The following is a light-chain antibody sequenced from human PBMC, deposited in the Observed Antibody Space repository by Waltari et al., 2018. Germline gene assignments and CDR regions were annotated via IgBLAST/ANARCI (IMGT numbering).Light chain of an antibody. CDR2: GAS. CDR3: QHYVRLPVT. Sequence: IVSTQSPGTLSSSPGERATLSCRASQSIGRTLAWYQKRPGQAPRLLIYGASTRATAIPDRFSGSGSGTDFSLTISRLEPEDFAVYYCQHYVRLPVTFGQGTTVEIK. J-gene: IGKJ1*01. V-gene: IGKV3-20*01. CDR1: QSIGRT.